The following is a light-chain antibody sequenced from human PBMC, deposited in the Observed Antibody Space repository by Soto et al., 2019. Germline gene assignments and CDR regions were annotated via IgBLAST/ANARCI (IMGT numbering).Light chain of an antibody. CDR3: CSYAASSTFNWV. V-gene: IGLV2-23*02. Sequence: QSVLTQPASVSGSPGQSITISCTGTSGDIGSYNRVSWYQQHPGKAPKLIIYEVTDRPSGVSNRFSASKSGNKASLTISGLQAEDEADYYCCSYAASSTFNWVFGGGTKLTVL. CDR2: EVT. CDR1: SGDIGSYNR. J-gene: IGLJ3*02.